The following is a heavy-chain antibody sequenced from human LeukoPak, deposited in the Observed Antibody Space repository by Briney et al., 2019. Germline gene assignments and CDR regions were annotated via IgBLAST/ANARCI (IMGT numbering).Heavy chain of an antibody. J-gene: IGHJ4*02. Sequence: SETLSLTCTVSGYSISSGYYWGWIRQPPGQGLEWIGSIYHSGSTYYNPSLKSRVTISVDTSKNQFSLKLSSVTAADTAVYYCARDYGPPPYGCSGGSCYPVWGQGTLVTVSS. D-gene: IGHD2-15*01. CDR1: GYSISSGYY. CDR3: ARDYGPPPYGCSGGSCYPV. CDR2: IYHSGST. V-gene: IGHV4-38-2*02.